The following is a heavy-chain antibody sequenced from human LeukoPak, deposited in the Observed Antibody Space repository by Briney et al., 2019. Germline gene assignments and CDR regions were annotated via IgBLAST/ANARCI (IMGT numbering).Heavy chain of an antibody. D-gene: IGHD3-16*01. J-gene: IGHJ4*02. V-gene: IGHV1-69*13. CDR2: IIPLFGKP. CDR3: ASGIILGPLDY. CDR1: GYTFTRFE. Sequence: GASVKVSCKASGYTFTRFEMNWARQAPGQGLEWMGGIIPLFGKPNYAQKFQDRITIIADESTSTVYLELSNLRYEDMAVYFCASGIILGPLDYWGQGTLVTVSS.